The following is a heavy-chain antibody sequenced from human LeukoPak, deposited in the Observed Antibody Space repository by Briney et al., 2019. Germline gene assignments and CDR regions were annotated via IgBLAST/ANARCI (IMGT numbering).Heavy chain of an antibody. J-gene: IGHJ6*02. Sequence: GGSLRLSCAASGFTVSSNYMSWVRQAAGKGLEWVSVIYSGGSTYYADSVKGRFTISRDNSKNTLYLQMNSLRAEDTAVYYCAREMATIRVLYGMDVWGQGTTVTVSS. CDR1: GFTVSSNY. CDR2: IYSGGST. V-gene: IGHV3-53*01. CDR3: AREMATIRVLYGMDV. D-gene: IGHD5-24*01.